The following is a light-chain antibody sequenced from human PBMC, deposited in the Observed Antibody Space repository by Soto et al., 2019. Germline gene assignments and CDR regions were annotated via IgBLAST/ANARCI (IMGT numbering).Light chain of an antibody. CDR1: TIGGKS. CDR3: QVWDSSSDHVI. Sequence: SYELTQPPSVSVAPGQTARITCGGDTIGGKSVHRYQQKPGQAPVLVIYDDSDRPSGIPERFSGSNSGNTATLTISRVEAGDEADYYCQVWDSSSDHVIFGGGTKVTVL. V-gene: IGLV3-21*02. CDR2: DDS. J-gene: IGLJ2*01.